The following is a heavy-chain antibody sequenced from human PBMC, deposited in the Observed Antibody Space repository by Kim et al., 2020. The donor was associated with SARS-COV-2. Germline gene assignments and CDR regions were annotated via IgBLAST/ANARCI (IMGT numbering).Heavy chain of an antibody. J-gene: IGHJ4*02. D-gene: IGHD6-19*01. CDR3: AKDRGSFWSLDY. V-gene: IGHV3-NL1*01. Sequence: TPYVDSVKGRFTVSRDNSNDTLFLQMNSLRAEDTAMYYCAKDRGSFWSLDYWGLGTLVTVSS. CDR2: T.